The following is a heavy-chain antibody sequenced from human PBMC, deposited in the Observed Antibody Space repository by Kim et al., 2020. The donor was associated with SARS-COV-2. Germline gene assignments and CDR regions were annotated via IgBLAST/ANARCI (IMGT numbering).Heavy chain of an antibody. Sequence: FGTANYAKEFQGRVTITADESTSTDYMELSSLRSEDTAVYYCARDPLAGPWGQGTLVTVSS. CDR2: FGTA. V-gene: IGHV1-69*01. J-gene: IGHJ5*02. CDR3: ARDPLAGP.